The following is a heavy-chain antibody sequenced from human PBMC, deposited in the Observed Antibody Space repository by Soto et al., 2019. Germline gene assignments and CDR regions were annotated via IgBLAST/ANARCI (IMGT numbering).Heavy chain of an antibody. J-gene: IGHJ4*02. Sequence: PSETLSLTCAVSGGSFSGYYWSWIRQSPGKGLEWIGDINHSGGTNYNPSLKSRVTISGDTSRSQFSLRLSSVTAADTAVYYCARDVEKRKYNNFWSGFLHWGQGTLVTVSS. CDR3: ARDVEKRKYNNFWSGFLH. CDR2: INHSGGT. D-gene: IGHD3-3*01. CDR1: GGSFSGYY. V-gene: IGHV4-34*01.